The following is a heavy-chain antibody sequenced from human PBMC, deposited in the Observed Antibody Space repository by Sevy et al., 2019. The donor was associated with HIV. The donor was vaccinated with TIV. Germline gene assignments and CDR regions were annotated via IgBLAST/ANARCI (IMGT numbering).Heavy chain of an antibody. V-gene: IGHV3-11*04. CDR2: ISSSGGAK. Sequence: GGSLRLSCAASGFNFRDFYMTWIRQAPGKGLEWVAYISSSGGAKYYADSVAGRFTISRDNAKNSMYLQMNSLRADDAAIYLCARDSSGEEFGFYYYYMDVWGKGTAVTVSS. CDR3: ARDSSGEEFGFYYYYMDV. D-gene: IGHD3-3*01. CDR1: GFNFRDFY. J-gene: IGHJ6*03.